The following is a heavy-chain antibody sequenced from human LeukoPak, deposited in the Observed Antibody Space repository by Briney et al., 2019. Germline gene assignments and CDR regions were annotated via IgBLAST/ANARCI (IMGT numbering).Heavy chain of an antibody. CDR2: INPSAGST. D-gene: IGHD2-21*02. CDR3: AKVAGFLSDSRSLDY. Sequence: GASVKVSCKASGYTFTTYYMHWVRQAPGLGLEWMGIINPSAGSTNYAQKFQGRVTMTRDTSTSTVYMELSSLRSEDTAVYYCAKVAGFLSDSRSLDYWGQGTLVTVSS. J-gene: IGHJ4*02. CDR1: GYTFTTYY. V-gene: IGHV1-46*01.